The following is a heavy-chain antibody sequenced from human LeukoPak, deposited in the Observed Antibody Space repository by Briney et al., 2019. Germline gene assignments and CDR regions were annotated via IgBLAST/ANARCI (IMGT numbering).Heavy chain of an antibody. CDR2: FDPEDGET. J-gene: IGHJ4*02. D-gene: IGHD6-19*01. Sequence: ASVKVSCKVSGYTLTELSMHWVRQAPGKGLERMGGFDPEDGETIYAQKFQGRVTMTEDTSTDTAYMELSSLRSEDTAVYYCATDLVAVAGMGNDYWGQGTLVTVSS. CDR1: GYTLTELS. CDR3: ATDLVAVAGMGNDY. V-gene: IGHV1-24*01.